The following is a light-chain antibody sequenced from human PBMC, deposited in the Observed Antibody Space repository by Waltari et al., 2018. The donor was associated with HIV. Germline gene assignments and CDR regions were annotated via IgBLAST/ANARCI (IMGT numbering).Light chain of an antibody. CDR1: QSISTW. V-gene: IGKV1-5*03. Sequence: DIQMTQSPPTQSASVGDRVTITCRASQSISTWLAWFPQKPGEAPKMLIYKASTLDTGVPSRFSGSGSGTEFTLTISSLLPDDFATYYCQQYDNYPHTFGQGTKLE. CDR2: KAS. J-gene: IGKJ2*01. CDR3: QQYDNYPHT.